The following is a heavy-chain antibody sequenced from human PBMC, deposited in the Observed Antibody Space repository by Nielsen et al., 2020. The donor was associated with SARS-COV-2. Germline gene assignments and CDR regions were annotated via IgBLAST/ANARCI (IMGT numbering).Heavy chain of an antibody. CDR2: IYYSGST. J-gene: IGHJ3*02. D-gene: IGHD3-3*01. V-gene: IGHV4-59*08. Sequence: WIRQPPGKGLEWIGSIYYSGSTNYNPSLKSRVTISVDTSKNQFSMKLSSVTAADTAVYYCARHGTYYDFWSGYFDAFDIWGQGTMVTVSS. CDR3: ARHGTYYDFWSGYFDAFDI.